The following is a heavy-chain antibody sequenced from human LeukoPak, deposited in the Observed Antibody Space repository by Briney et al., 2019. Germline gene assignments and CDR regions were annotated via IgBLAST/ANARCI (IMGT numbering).Heavy chain of an antibody. CDR3: ARVYAGIFPNGFDI. CDR2: IYHTGST. V-gene: IGHV4-38-2*01. CDR1: GYSISSGYY. Sequence: SETLSLTCAVSGYSISSGYYWGWIRQPPGKGLEWIGSIYHTGSTYYNPSLKSRLIISVDTSNNQFSLKLNSVTAADTAVYYCARVYAGIFPNGFDIWGQGTMVTVSS. J-gene: IGHJ3*02. D-gene: IGHD4-23*01.